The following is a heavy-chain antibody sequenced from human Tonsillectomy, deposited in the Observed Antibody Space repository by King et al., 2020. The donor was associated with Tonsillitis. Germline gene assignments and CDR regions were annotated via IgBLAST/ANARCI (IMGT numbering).Heavy chain of an antibody. CDR2: ISGSGGRT. CDR1: GFTFSSYA. D-gene: IGHD3-22*01. V-gene: IGHV3-23*04. J-gene: IGHJ3*02. CDR3: AKGAPSITMIVVVTDAFDI. Sequence: VQLVESGGGLLQPGGSLRLSCVAFGFTFSSYAMSGVRQAPGKGLEWVTAISGSGGRTYYAEAWKGRLTSSRDNSKNTLCLQMNSLRREDTAVYYCAKGAPSITMIVVVTDAFDIWGQGTMVTVSS.